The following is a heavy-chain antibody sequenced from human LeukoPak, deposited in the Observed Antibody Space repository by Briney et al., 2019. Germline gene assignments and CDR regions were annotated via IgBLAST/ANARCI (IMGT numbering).Heavy chain of an antibody. CDR3: ARVYGSSWGLDY. V-gene: IGHV3-7*01. D-gene: IGHD6-13*01. CDR2: IKQDVNEE. J-gene: IGHJ4*02. CDR1: GFALRSYW. Sequence: GGSLRLSCAASGFALRSYWMSWVRQAPGKGLEWVANIKQDVNEEYYVDSVKGRFTISSDNAKNSVYLQMSSLRAEDTAVYYCARVYGSSWGLDYWGLGTLVTVSS.